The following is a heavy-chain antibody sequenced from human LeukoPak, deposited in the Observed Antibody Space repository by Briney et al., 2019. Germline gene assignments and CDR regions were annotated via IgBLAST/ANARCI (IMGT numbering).Heavy chain of an antibody. CDR3: ARGTPTVVTRFDF. J-gene: IGHJ4*02. CDR2: IYHSGST. Sequence: SETLSLTCTVSGYSISSGYYWGWIRQPPGKGLEWIGSIYHSGSTYYNPSLKSRVTISVDTSKNQFSLKLSSVTAADTAVYYCARGTPTVVTRFDFWGQGTLVTVSS. CDR1: GYSISSGYY. D-gene: IGHD4-23*01. V-gene: IGHV4-38-2*02.